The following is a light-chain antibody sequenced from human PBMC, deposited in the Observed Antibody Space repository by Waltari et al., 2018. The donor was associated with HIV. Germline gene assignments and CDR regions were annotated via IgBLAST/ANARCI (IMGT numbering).Light chain of an antibody. J-gene: IGLJ1*01. CDR3: CSYAGIWGV. CDR1: SSDVGAYNY. CDR2: DVT. V-gene: IGLV2-11*01. Sequence: QSALTQPRSVSGSPGQSVTISCTGTSSDVGAYNYVSWYQQHPGKAPKLMIYDVTKRPSGVPDRFSGSKSGNTASLNISGLQAEDESDYYCCSYAGIWGVFGTGTKVTVL.